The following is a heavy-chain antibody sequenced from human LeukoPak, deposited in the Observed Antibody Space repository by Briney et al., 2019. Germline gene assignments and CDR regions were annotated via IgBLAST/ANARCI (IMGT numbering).Heavy chain of an antibody. V-gene: IGHV3-30*03. CDR1: GFAFGSYA. CDR3: ATELRIGATGYLFAFDI. Sequence: GGSLRLSCAASGFAFGSYAMHWVRQAPGKGLEWVALISFDESNKYYADSVKGRSTISRDNYKNTLYLQMNSLRVEDTAVYYCATELRIGATGYLFAFDIWGQGTMVTVSS. CDR2: ISFDESNK. D-gene: IGHD1-1*01. J-gene: IGHJ3*02.